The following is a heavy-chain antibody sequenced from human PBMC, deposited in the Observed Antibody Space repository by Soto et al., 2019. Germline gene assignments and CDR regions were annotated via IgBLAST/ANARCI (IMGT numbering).Heavy chain of an antibody. D-gene: IGHD3-3*01. V-gene: IGHV3-48*01. CDR1: GFTFSSYS. CDR3: ARDLFNTIFGVVQDLDY. J-gene: IGHJ4*02. CDR2: ISSSSSTI. Sequence: GGSLRLSCAASGFTFSSYSMNWVRQAPGKGLEWVSYISSSSSTIYYADSVKGRFTISRDNAKNSLYLQMNSLRAEDTAVYYCARDLFNTIFGVVQDLDYWGQGTLVTVSS.